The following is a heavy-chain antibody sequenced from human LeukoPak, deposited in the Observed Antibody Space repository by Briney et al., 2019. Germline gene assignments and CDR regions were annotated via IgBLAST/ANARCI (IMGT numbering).Heavy chain of an antibody. CDR3: ARDLTIFGVALSLINVDY. CDR2: ISAYNGNT. CDR1: GYTFTSYG. Sequence: ASVKVSCKASGYTFTSYGISWVRQAPGQGLEWVGWISAYNGNTNYAQKLQGRVTMTTDTSTSTAYMELRSLRSDDTAVYYCARDLTIFGVALSLINVDYWGQGTLVTVSS. V-gene: IGHV1-18*01. D-gene: IGHD3-3*01. J-gene: IGHJ4*02.